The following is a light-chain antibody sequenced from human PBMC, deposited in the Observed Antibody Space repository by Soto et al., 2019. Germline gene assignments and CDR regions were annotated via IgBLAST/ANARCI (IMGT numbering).Light chain of an antibody. Sequence: IVLTQYKGTLSLSPGERATLSCRASQSVSSSYFAWYQQKPGLAPRLLIYDASSRATGIPARFSGSGSGTDFTLTISSLEPEDFAVYHCQQRSNWPPVITFCHGTLLE. CDR3: QQRSNWPPVIT. J-gene: IGKJ5*01. CDR2: DAS. CDR1: QSVSSSY. V-gene: IGKV3D-20*02.